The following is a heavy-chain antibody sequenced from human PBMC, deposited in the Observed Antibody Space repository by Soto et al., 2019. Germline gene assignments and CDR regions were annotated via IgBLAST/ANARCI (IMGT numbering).Heavy chain of an antibody. D-gene: IGHD2-15*01. V-gene: IGHV1-18*04. J-gene: IGHJ6*02. CDR1: GYTFTSYG. CDR2: ISAYNGNT. Sequence: AASVKVSCKASGYTFTSYGISWVRQAPGQGLEWMGWISAYNGNTNYAQKLQGRVTMTTDTSTSTAYMELRSLRSDDTAVYYCARVYCSGGRCYSVYYGMDVWGQGTTVTVSS. CDR3: ARVYCSGGRCYSVYYGMDV.